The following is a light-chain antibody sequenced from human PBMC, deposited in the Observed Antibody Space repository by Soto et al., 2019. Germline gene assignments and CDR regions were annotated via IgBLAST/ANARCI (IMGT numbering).Light chain of an antibody. CDR2: GAS. J-gene: IGKJ4*01. Sequence: DIELTQSPGTLSLSPGDRATISCRASQSVSSSHLAWYQQKPGQAPRLLIYGASSRATGIPDMFSGSGSGTDFTFTISRLEPEDFVVYYCQQYGSSRPLTFGGGTKVEIK. V-gene: IGKV3-20*01. CDR1: QSVSSSH. CDR3: QQYGSSRPLT.